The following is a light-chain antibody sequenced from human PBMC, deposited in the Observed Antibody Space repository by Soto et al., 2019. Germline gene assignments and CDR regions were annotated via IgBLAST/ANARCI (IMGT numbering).Light chain of an antibody. CDR1: QSISSN. Sequence: DIQMTQSPSSLPASVGDRVTITCRAGQSISSNLNWYQQRPGKAPELLIFAASSLQSGVPSRFSGSGSGTDFPLTISSLQPADFATYYLQQSYSTPFTFGPGTRVDLK. CDR3: QQSYSTPFT. J-gene: IGKJ3*01. CDR2: AAS. V-gene: IGKV1-39*01.